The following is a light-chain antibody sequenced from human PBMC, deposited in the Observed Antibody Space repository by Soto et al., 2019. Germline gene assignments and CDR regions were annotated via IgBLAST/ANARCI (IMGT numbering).Light chain of an antibody. CDR2: ATS. Sequence: DIQMTQSPSSLSASVGDRGTITCRASQGITNYLAWYQQKPGKVPKLLIYATSTLQSGVPSRFSGSASGTEFSLIISGLQPEDFATYYCLQYNHYPPTFGQGTKVDIK. CDR3: LQYNHYPPT. J-gene: IGKJ1*01. V-gene: IGKV1-27*01. CDR1: QGITNY.